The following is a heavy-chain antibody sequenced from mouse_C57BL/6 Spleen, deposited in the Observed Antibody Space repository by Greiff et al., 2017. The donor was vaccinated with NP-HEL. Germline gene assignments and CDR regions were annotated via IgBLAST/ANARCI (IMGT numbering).Heavy chain of an antibody. D-gene: IGHD1-1*01. CDR3: AKITTGAMDY. CDR1: GYTFTSYW. CDR2: IDPSDSYT. V-gene: IGHV1-69*01. Sequence: VQLQQPGAELVMPGASVKLSCKASGYTFTSYWMHWVKQRPGQGLEWIGEIDPSDSYTNYNQKFKGKSTLTVDKSSSTAYMQLSSLTSEDSAVYYCAKITTGAMDYWGQGTSVTVSS. J-gene: IGHJ4*01.